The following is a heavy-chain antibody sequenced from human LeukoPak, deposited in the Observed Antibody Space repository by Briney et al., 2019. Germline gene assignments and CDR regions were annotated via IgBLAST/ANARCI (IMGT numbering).Heavy chain of an antibody. D-gene: IGHD3-3*01. V-gene: IGHV1-2*02. CDR2: INPNSGGT. Sequence: ASMKVSCKASGYTFTGYYLHWVRQAPGQGLEWMGWINPNSGGTNYAQNFQGRVTMTRDTSISTAYLELSRLRSDDTAVYYCASGGGADYWSGYYLDYWGQGTLVTVFS. CDR1: GYTFTGYY. J-gene: IGHJ4*02. CDR3: ASGGGADYWSGYYLDY.